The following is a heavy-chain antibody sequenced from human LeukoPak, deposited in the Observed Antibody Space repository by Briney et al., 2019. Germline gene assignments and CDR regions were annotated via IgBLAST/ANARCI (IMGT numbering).Heavy chain of an antibody. CDR2: IYSDGSRT. Sequence: GGSLRLSCAGSGFTLSSNWMHWVRQAPGKGLVWVSRIYSDGSRTNYADSVKGRFTISGDNAKNTQYLQMNSLRAEDTAVYYCAKALWVVGATDAFDIWGQGTMVTVSS. D-gene: IGHD1-26*01. V-gene: IGHV3-74*01. J-gene: IGHJ3*02. CDR1: GFTLSSNW. CDR3: AKALWVVGATDAFDI.